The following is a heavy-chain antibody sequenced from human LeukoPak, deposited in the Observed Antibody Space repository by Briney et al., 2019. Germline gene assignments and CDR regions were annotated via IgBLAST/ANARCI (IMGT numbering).Heavy chain of an antibody. CDR3: AKRSSIAFFDY. CDR1: GFTFNNYA. D-gene: IGHD6-6*01. V-gene: IGHV3-23*01. CDR2: ISGSGGST. Sequence: GGSLRLSCAVSGFTFNNYAMSWVRQAPGKGLEWVSGISGSGGSTYYAGSVKGRFTISRDNSKNTLYLQMNSLRAEDTAVYYCAKRSSIAFFDYWGQGTLVTVSS. J-gene: IGHJ4*02.